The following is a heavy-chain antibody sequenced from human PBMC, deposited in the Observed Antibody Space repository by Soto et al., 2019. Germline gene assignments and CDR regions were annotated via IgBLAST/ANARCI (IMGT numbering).Heavy chain of an antibody. CDR2: IIPIFGTA. J-gene: IGHJ6*02. V-gene: IGHV1-69*13. CDR1: GGTFSSYA. CDR3: ARGAAAGTLDSYGMDV. D-gene: IGHD6-13*01. Sequence: SVKVSCKASGGTFSSYAISWVRQAPGQGLEWMGGIIPIFGTANYAQKFQGRVTITADESTSTAYMELSSLRSEDTAVYYCARGAAAGTLDSYGMDVWGQGTTVTVSS.